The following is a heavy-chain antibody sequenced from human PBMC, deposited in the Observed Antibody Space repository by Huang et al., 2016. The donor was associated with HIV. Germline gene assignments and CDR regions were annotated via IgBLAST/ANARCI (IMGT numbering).Heavy chain of an antibody. CDR2: ISATSGDT. CDR1: GYTFTSYG. D-gene: IGHD3-22*01. J-gene: IGHJ3*02. V-gene: IGHV1-18*01. CDR3: ARDPKYHRIGYYRQRRGIDI. Sequence: QIQLMQSGPELKQPGASGKVSCKASGYTFTSYGINWVRQAPGQGPEWMGWISATSGDTEYEQKFQGRVTLTTDTSTNIAYMELRSLRSDDTAKYYCARDPKYHRIGYYRQRRGIDIWGQGTMVIVSS.